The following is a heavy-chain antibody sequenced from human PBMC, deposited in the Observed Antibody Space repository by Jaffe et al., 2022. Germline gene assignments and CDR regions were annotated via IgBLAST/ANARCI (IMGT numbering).Heavy chain of an antibody. D-gene: IGHD4-4*01. Sequence: EVQLVESGGGLVQPGGSLRLSCAASGFTFSSYEMSWVRQAPGKGLEWVSYIGSSGSTIYYADSVKGRFTISRDNAKNSLYLQMNSLRAEDTAVYYCARVGPNYHYYYYYYMDVWGKGTTVTVSS. J-gene: IGHJ6*03. CDR2: IGSSGSTI. V-gene: IGHV3-48*03. CDR1: GFTFSSYE. CDR3: ARVGPNYHYYYYYYMDV.